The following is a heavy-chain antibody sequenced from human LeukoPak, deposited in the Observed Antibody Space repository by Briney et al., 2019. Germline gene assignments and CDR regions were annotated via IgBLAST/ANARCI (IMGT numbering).Heavy chain of an antibody. J-gene: IGHJ6*02. V-gene: IGHV4-59*08. Sequence: ESSETLSLTCTVSGGSISSYYWSWIRQPPGKGLEWIGYIYYSGSTNYNPSLKSRVTISVDTSKNQFSLKLSSVTAADTAVYYCARLYSSSDYYYYGMDVWGQGTTVTVSS. CDR1: GGSISSYY. CDR3: ARLYSSSDYYYYGMDV. D-gene: IGHD6-6*01. CDR2: IYYSGST.